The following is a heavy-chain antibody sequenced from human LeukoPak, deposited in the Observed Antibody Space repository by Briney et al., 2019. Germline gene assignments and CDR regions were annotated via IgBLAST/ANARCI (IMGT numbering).Heavy chain of an antibody. Sequence: NTSETLSLTCTVSGGSISSYYWSWIRQPPGKGLEWIAYISDIGSINYNPSLKSRVTISLDTSKNQFSLKLSSVTAADTAVYYCAGHHPRNTVDFWGQGTLVTVSP. J-gene: IGHJ4*02. CDR1: GGSISSYY. CDR2: ISDIGSI. V-gene: IGHV4-59*08. D-gene: IGHD2-8*02. CDR3: AGHHPRNTVDF.